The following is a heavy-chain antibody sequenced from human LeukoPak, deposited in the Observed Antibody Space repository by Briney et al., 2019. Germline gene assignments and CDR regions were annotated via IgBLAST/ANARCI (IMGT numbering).Heavy chain of an antibody. CDR2: ISSSSSTI. Sequence: GGSLRLSCAASGFTFSDAWMTWVRQAPGKGLEWVSYISSSSSTIYYADSVKGRFTIPRDNAKNSLYLQMNSLRAEDTAVYYCARDLRRTLGTFDYWGQGTLVTVSS. V-gene: IGHV3-48*01. D-gene: IGHD1-14*01. J-gene: IGHJ4*02. CDR3: ARDLRRTLGTFDY. CDR1: GFTFSDAW.